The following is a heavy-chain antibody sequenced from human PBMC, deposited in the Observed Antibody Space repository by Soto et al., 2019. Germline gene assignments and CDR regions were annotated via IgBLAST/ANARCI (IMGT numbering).Heavy chain of an antibody. CDR3: AKGSRGAYYYCMDV. CDR2: ISNSGGTT. J-gene: IGHJ6*03. V-gene: IGHV3-23*01. Sequence: EVQMLESGGGLVQPGGSLRLSCAASGFTFSSSAMNWVRQAPGKGLEWVSSISNSGGTTCYADSVKGRFTISRDNSKNTLYLQMNSLRAEDTAVYYCAKGSRGAYYYCMDVWGKGTTVTVSS. CDR1: GFTFSSSA.